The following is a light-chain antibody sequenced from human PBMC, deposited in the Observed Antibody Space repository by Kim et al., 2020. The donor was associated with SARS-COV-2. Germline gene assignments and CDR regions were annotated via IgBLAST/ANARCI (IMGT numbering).Light chain of an antibody. Sequence: EPASDCCRACHGLVINNGKNKLDWIGRKHGQAPQLLIIRGSNRASGGPDKFSGSGSGTDFTLKIKGVEAGDVGAYYCMQALQTPSNFGQGTKLEIK. CDR2: RGS. J-gene: IGKJ2*01. CDR1: HGLVINNGKNK. V-gene: IGKV2-28*01. CDR3: MQALQTPSN.